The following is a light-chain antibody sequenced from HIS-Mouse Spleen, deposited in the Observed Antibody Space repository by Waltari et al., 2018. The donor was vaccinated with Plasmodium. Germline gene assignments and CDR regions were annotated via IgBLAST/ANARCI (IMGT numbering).Light chain of an antibody. CDR1: SSDVGSYNL. CDR2: EGS. Sequence: QSALTQPASVSGSPGQSITLSCTGTSSDVGSYNLVSWYQQHPGKAPKLMIYEGSKRPSGVSNRFSGSKSGNTASLTISGLQAEDEADYYCCLYAGSSTYVFGTGTKVTVL. CDR3: CLYAGSSTYV. V-gene: IGLV2-23*01. J-gene: IGLJ1*01.